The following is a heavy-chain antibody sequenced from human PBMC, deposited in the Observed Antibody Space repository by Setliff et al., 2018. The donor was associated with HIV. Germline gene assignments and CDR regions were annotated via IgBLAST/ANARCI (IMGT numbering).Heavy chain of an antibody. D-gene: IGHD6-19*01. J-gene: IGHJ5*02. CDR2: IYYSGST. CDR3: ARLRREEQWPVRGWFDP. V-gene: IGHV4-39*01. Sequence: KPSETLSLTCTVSGGSISSSSYYWGWIRQPPGKGLEWIGSIYYSGSTYYNPSLKSRVTISVDTSKNQFSLKLSSVTAADTAVYYCARLRREEQWPVRGWFDPWGQGTLVTVSS. CDR1: GGSISSSSYY.